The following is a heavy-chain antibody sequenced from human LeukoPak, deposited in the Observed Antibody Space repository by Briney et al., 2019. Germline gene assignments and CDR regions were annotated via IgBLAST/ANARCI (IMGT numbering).Heavy chain of an antibody. CDR3: ARGELERRTPMAFDI. CDR1: GGSISSGGYY. J-gene: IGHJ3*02. V-gene: IGHV4-30-2*01. D-gene: IGHD1-1*01. CDR2: IYHSGST. Sequence: SETLSLTCTVSGGSISSGGYYWSWIRQPPGKGLEWIGHIYHSGSTYYNPSLKSRVTISVDRSKNQFSLKLSSVTAADTGVYYCARGELERRTPMAFDIWGQGTMVTVSS.